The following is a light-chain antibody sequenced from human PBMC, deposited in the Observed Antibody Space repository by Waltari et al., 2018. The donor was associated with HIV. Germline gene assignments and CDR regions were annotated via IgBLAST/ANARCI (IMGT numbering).Light chain of an antibody. CDR1: QTISTGY. J-gene: IGKJ1*01. CDR2: ATS. V-gene: IGKV3-20*01. Sequence: ETVLTQSPDTLSLSPGERATLSCRASQTISTGYAAWYQQKPGQAPRLLISATSRRATGIPDRFRGSGSGTDFTLTISRLEPEDFAVYYCQQFDTSPPWTFGQGTKVEIK. CDR3: QQFDTSPPWT.